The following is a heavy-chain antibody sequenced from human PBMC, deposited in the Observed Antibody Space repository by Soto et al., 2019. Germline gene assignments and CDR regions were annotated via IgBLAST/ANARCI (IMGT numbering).Heavy chain of an antibody. CDR2: IKQDGSEK. J-gene: IGHJ6*02. Sequence: GGSLRLSCAASGFTFSSYWMSWVRQAPGKGLAWVANIKQDGSEKYYVDSVKGRFTISRDNAKNSLYLQMNSLRAEDTAVYYCARDWPSAMTTVTSYYGMDVWGQGTTVTASS. CDR1: GFTFSSYW. CDR3: ARDWPSAMTTVTSYYGMDV. D-gene: IGHD4-4*01. V-gene: IGHV3-7*01.